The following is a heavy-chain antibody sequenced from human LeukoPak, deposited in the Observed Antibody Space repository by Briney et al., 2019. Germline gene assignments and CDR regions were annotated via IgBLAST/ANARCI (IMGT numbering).Heavy chain of an antibody. D-gene: IGHD2-15*01. CDR3: ARGPDCSGGSCYDDAFDI. CDR2: INHSGST. V-gene: IGHV4-34*01. CDR1: GGSISSYY. J-gene: IGHJ3*02. Sequence: SETLSLTCTVSGGSISSYYWSWIRQPPGKGLEWIGEINHSGSTNYNPSLKSRVTISVDTSKNQFSLKLSSVTAADTAVYYCARGPDCSGGSCYDDAFDIWGQGTMVTVSS.